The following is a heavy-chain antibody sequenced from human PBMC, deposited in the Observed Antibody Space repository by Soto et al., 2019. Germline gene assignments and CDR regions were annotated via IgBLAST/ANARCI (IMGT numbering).Heavy chain of an antibody. J-gene: IGHJ1*01. D-gene: IGHD3-10*01. Sequence: ASVKVSCKASGYTFISYYMHWVRQAPGIGLEWMGIINPSGVSTSYAQTFQGRVTMTRDTSTSTVFMVMSSRRSEDTAVYYCATNGPLWFGAKSYFHHWAQVTLVTVSS. V-gene: IGHV1-46*01. CDR2: INPSGVST. CDR3: ATNGPLWFGAKSYFHH. CDR1: GYTFISYY.